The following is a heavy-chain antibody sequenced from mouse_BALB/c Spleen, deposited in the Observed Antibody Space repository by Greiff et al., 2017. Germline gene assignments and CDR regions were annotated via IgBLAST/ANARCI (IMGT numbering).Heavy chain of an antibody. Sequence: EVMLVESGGGLVKPGGSLKLSCAASGFTFSSYAMSWVRQTPEKRLEWVASISSGGSTYYPDSVKGRFTISRDNARNILYLQMSSLRSEDTAMYYCARGYDYDGGDFFYYYAMDYWGQGTSVTVSS. CDR2: ISSGGST. V-gene: IGHV5-6-5*01. J-gene: IGHJ4*01. D-gene: IGHD2-4*01. CDR1: GFTFSSYA. CDR3: ARGYDYDGGDFFYYYAMDY.